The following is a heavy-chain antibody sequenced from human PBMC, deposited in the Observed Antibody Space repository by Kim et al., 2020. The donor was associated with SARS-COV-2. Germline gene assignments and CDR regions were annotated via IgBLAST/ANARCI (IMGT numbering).Heavy chain of an antibody. CDR1: GYTFTSYD. J-gene: IGHJ4*02. V-gene: IGHV1-8*01. D-gene: IGHD5-12*01. CDR3: ARGARYSGYDYAY. CDR2: MNPNSGNS. Sequence: ASVKVSCKASGYTFTSYDINWVRQATGQGLEWMGWMNPNSGNSGYAQKFQGRVTMTRNTSISTAYMELSSLRSEDTAVYYCARGARYSGYDYAYWGQGTLVTVSS.